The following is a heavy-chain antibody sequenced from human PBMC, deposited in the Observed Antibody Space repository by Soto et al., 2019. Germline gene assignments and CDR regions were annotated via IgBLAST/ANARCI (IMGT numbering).Heavy chain of an antibody. Sequence: SVKVSCKASGGTFSSYAISWVRQAPGQGLEWMGGIIPIFGTANYAQKFQGRVTITADESTSTAYMELSSLRSEDTAVYYCASNQAAAGSLYYFDYWGQGTLVTVSS. D-gene: IGHD6-13*01. CDR3: ASNQAAAGSLYYFDY. V-gene: IGHV1-69*13. J-gene: IGHJ4*02. CDR1: GGTFSSYA. CDR2: IIPIFGTA.